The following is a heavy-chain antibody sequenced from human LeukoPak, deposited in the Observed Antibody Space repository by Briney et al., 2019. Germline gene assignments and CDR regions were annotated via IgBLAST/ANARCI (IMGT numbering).Heavy chain of an antibody. J-gene: IGHJ3*02. Sequence: PGRSLRLSCAASGFTFSSYAMHWVRQAPGKGLEWVAVISYDGSNKYYADSVKGRFTISRDNSKNTLYLQMNSLRAEDTAVYYCARDFGSHDAFDIWGQGTMVTVSS. CDR1: GFTFSSYA. CDR3: ARDFGSHDAFDI. V-gene: IGHV3-30*04. CDR2: ISYDGSNK. D-gene: IGHD1-26*01.